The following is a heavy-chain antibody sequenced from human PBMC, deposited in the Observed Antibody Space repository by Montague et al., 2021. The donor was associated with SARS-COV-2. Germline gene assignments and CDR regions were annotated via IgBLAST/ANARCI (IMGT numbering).Heavy chain of an antibody. CDR3: ARGVEAAPPVGDY. V-gene: IGHV4-4*07. J-gene: IGHJ4*02. D-gene: IGHD2-15*01. CDR2: IYASGGT. CDR1: GESISGFY. Sequence: SETLSLTCTVSGESISGFYWNWIRQPAGKGLEWIGRIYASGGTNPNPSLQSRVTMSVDTSKNEFSLKLSSVTAADTAVYYCARGVEAAPPVGDYWGRGTLVTVSS.